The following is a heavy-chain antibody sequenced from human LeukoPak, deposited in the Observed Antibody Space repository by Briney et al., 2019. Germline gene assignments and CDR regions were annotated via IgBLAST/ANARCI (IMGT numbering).Heavy chain of an antibody. Sequence: GGSLRLSCAASGFTFSTYWMSWVRQAPGKGLEWVVNIKQDGSEKYYVDSVKGRFTISRDNAKNSLYLQMNSLRVEDTAVYYCARDDEERGFDYWGQGTLVTVSP. J-gene: IGHJ4*02. CDR3: ARDDEERGFDY. CDR2: IKQDGSEK. CDR1: GFTFSTYW. V-gene: IGHV3-7*01.